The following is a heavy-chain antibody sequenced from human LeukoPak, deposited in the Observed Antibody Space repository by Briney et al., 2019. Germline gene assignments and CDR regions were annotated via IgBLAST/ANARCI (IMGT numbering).Heavy chain of an antibody. CDR1: GFTFSSYA. V-gene: IGHV3-23*01. Sequence: GGSLRLSCAASGFTFSSYAMNWVRQTPGKGLEWVSAISASAGTTYYADSVKGRFTISRDNSKNTLYLQMNSLRVDDTALYYCAKGGSSWSYYFDHWGQGTLVTVSS. J-gene: IGHJ4*02. D-gene: IGHD6-13*01. CDR3: AKGGSSWSYYFDH. CDR2: ISASAGTT.